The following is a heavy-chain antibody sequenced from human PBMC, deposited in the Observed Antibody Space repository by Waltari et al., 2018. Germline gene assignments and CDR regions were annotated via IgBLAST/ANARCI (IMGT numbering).Heavy chain of an antibody. V-gene: IGHV3-23*01. CDR2: ISADGDNT. CDR3: AKDLMLRGMISMFVFDV. J-gene: IGHJ3*01. Sequence: VQLLESGGGLVQPGGSLRLSCTASGFTFTNYAMNLVRQAPGKGLEWVAAISADGDNTYYADSVKGRFTISRDNSKNTVHLQMNSLRLEDTAVYYCAKDLMLRGMISMFVFDVWGPGTMVTVSS. D-gene: IGHD3-10*01. CDR1: GFTFTNYA.